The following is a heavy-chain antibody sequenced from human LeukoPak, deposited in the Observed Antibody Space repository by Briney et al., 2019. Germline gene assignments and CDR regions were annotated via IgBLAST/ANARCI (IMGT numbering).Heavy chain of an antibody. J-gene: IGHJ4*02. CDR3: ARDSGYSSSWYFGIFDY. D-gene: IGHD6-13*01. CDR1: GFTVSSYG. V-gene: IGHV3-30*03. Sequence: PGGSLRLSCAASGFTVSSYGMHWVRQAPGKGLEWVAVISYDGSNKYYADSVKGRFTISRDNAKNSLYLQMNSLRAEDTAVYYCARDSGYSSSWYFGIFDYWGQGTLVTVSS. CDR2: ISYDGSNK.